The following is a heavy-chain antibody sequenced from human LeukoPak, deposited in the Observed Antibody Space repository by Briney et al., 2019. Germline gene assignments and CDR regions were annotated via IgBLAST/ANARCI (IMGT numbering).Heavy chain of an antibody. D-gene: IGHD3-22*01. CDR3: ARSIGYYYTMDV. CDR1: GFTPTDYY. J-gene: IGHJ6*02. V-gene: IGHV3-11*01. CDR2: ISGSGRSV. Sequence: GGSLRLSCVAYGFTPTDYYMSWLRQAPGRGMEWVSDISGSGRSVYYGDSVKGRFTISRDNAKNSLYLQMNNLRAEDSAVYYCARSIGYYYTMDVWGQGTTVTVSS.